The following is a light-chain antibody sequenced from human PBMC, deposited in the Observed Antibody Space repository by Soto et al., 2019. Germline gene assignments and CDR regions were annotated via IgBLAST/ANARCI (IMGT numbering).Light chain of an antibody. CDR2: ENN. CDR3: GTWDSSLSAL. CDR1: SSNIGNND. J-gene: IGLJ2*01. Sequence: QSVLTQPPSVSAAPGQQVTISCSGTSSNIGNNDVSWYQQLPGTAPKLLIYENNKRPSGIPDRFSGSKSGTSATLGITGLQTGDEAVYYCGTWDSSLSALFGGGTQLTVL. V-gene: IGLV1-51*01.